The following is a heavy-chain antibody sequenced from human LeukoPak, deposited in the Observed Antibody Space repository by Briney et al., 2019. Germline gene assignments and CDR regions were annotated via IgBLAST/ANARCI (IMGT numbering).Heavy chain of an antibody. V-gene: IGHV3-21*01. CDR2: ISSSSYI. D-gene: IGHD3-22*01. Sequence: SGGSLRLSCATSGFTFSSYSMTWVRQAPGKGLEWVSSISSSSYIYYADSVKGRFTISRDNAKNSLYLQMNSLRAKDTALYYCARDYYDSSGSSWFDPWGQGTLVTVSS. CDR1: GFTFSSYS. CDR3: ARDYYDSSGSSWFDP. J-gene: IGHJ5*02.